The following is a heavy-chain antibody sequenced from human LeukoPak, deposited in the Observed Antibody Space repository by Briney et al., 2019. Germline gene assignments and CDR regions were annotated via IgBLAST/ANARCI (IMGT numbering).Heavy chain of an antibody. D-gene: IGHD3-10*01. J-gene: IGHJ4*02. Sequence: GGSLRLSCAASGFTFKTYAMSWVRQAPGKGLEWVSSIRSSGETAYYADSVKGRFTISRDNSRNTLYLQMDSLRADDTAVYYCAKEVRESAWFYFDYWGQGTLATVSS. CDR2: IRSSGETA. CDR3: AKEVRESAWFYFDY. CDR1: GFTFKTYA. V-gene: IGHV3-23*01.